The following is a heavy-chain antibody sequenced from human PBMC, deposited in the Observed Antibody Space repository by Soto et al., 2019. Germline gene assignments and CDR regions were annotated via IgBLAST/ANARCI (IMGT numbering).Heavy chain of an antibody. CDR3: AKIGGSGYCSSTSCYKYYYYYGMDV. CDR2: ISGSGGST. V-gene: IGHV3-23*01. Sequence: GGSLRLSCAASGFTFSSYAMSWVRQAPGKGLEWVSAISGSGGSTYYADSVKGRFTISRDNSKNTLCLQMNSLRAEDTAVYYCAKIGGSGYCSSTSCYKYYYYYGMDVWGQGTTVTVSS. J-gene: IGHJ6*02. CDR1: GFTFSSYA. D-gene: IGHD2-2*02.